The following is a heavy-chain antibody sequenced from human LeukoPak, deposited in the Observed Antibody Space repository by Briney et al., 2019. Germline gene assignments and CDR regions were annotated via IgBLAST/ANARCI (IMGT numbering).Heavy chain of an antibody. D-gene: IGHD2-15*01. CDR3: ARAGSQGYNWFDP. Sequence: WASVKVSCKASGGTFSSYAISWVRQAPGQGLEWMGGIIPIFGTANYTQKFQGRVTITADESTSTAYMELSSLRSDDTAVYYCARAGSQGYNWFDPWGQGTLVTVSS. V-gene: IGHV1-69*13. CDR2: IIPIFGTA. J-gene: IGHJ5*02. CDR1: GGTFSSYA.